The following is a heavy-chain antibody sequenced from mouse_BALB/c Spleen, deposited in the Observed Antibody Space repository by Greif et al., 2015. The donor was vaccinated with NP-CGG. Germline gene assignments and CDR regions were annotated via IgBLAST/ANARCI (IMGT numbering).Heavy chain of an antibody. D-gene: IGHD1-1*01. CDR2: IDPENGDT. Sequence: VHVKQSGAELVRSGASVKLSCTASGFNIKDYYMHWVKQRPEQGLEWIGWIDPENGDTEYAPKFQGKATMTADTSSNTAYLQLSSLTSEDTAVYYCNYGSSYFYAMDYWGQGTSVTVSS. CDR1: GFNIKDYY. V-gene: IGHV14-4*02. J-gene: IGHJ4*01. CDR3: NYGSSYFYAMDY.